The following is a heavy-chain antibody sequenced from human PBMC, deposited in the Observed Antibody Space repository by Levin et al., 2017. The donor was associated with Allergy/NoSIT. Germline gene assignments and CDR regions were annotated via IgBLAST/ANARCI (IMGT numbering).Heavy chain of an antibody. CDR1: GFTFSDYW. Sequence: AASVKVSCAATGFTFSDYWMTWVRQTPGRGLEWVANIDQDGSQKYYVDSVKGRFTISRDNAKNSVDLQMNYLRDDDTAVYYCARKLRGSSAYDAFDVWGHGTMVTFSS. CDR2: IDQDGSQK. CDR3: ARKLRGSSAYDAFDV. D-gene: IGHD5-12*01. V-gene: IGHV3-7*03. J-gene: IGHJ3*01.